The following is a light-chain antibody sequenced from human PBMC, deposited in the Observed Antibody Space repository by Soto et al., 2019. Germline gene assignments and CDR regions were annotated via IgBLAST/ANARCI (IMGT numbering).Light chain of an antibody. CDR1: TSDVGGYNY. Sequence: QSALTQPASVSGSLGQSITISCTVTTSDVGGYNYVSWYQQHPGKAPILMIYEVTNRPSGVSNRFSGSKSGNTASLTISGLQVEDEAEYFCGSYTGSITYVFGTGTKVTVL. V-gene: IGLV2-14*01. CDR2: EVT. J-gene: IGLJ1*01. CDR3: GSYTGSITYV.